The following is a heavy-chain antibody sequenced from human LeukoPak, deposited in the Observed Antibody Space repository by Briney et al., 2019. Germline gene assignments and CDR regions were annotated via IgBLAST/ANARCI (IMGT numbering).Heavy chain of an antibody. CDR1: GGSIGSSSQY. J-gene: IGHJ4*02. D-gene: IGHD3-22*01. CDR3: ARGDYSDSTGYFAY. V-gene: IGHV4-39*01. CDR2: VYFSGST. Sequence: PSETLSLTCTVSGGSIGSSSQYWGWIRQTPGKGLEWIGSVYFSGSTYYNPSLKGRVTISLDTSKKQFSLNLGPVTAADTAVYYCARGDYSDSTGYFAYWGQGTLVTVSS.